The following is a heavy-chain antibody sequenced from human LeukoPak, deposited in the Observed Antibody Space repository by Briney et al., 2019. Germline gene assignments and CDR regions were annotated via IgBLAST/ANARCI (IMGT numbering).Heavy chain of an antibody. D-gene: IGHD6-13*01. CDR1: GFTFSSYG. V-gene: IGHV3-23*01. Sequence: GGSLRLSCAASGFTFSSYGMSWVRQAPGKGLEWVSAISGSGGSTNYADSVKGRFTISRDNSKNTLYLQMNSLRAEDTAVYYCAKDPRDSSSFHWGQGTLVTVSS. CDR2: ISGSGGST. J-gene: IGHJ4*02. CDR3: AKDPRDSSSFH.